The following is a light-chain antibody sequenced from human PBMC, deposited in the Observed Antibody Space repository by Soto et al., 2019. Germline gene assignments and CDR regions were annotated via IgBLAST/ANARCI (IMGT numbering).Light chain of an antibody. CDR1: RTLLSTSNNKNH. CDR2: WAS. CDR3: HQSYSTPS. Sequence: DIVLTQSPDSRAVPLGATATIACKSDRTLLSTSNNKNHLSWVQQKPGRPPTLLISWASERQSGVPDRCTGTGAATDFRLTISNLQAEDVAVYFCHQSYSTPSFGQGTKMEVK. J-gene: IGKJ1*01. V-gene: IGKV4-1*01.